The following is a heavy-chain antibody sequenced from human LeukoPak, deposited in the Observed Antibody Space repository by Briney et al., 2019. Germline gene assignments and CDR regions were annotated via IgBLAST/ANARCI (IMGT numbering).Heavy chain of an antibody. CDR3: ARFSGAFDI. D-gene: IGHD1-26*01. Sequence: GASVKVSCKASGYTFTSYAMHWVRQAPGQRLEWMGWINTGNGNTKYSQKFQGRVTITRDTSASTAYLGLTSLRSEDTAVYYCARFSGAFDIWGQGTMVTVSS. CDR2: INTGNGNT. CDR1: GYTFTSYA. V-gene: IGHV1-3*04. J-gene: IGHJ3*02.